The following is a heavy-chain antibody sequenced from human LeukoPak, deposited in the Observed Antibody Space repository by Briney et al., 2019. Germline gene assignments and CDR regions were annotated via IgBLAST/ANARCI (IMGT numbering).Heavy chain of an antibody. V-gene: IGHV5-51*01. CDR2: IYPGDSDT. Sequence: GESLKISCKGSGYSFTSYWIGWVRQMPGKGLEWMGIIYPGDSDTRYSPSFQGQVTISVDRSISTAYLQWSSLKASDTAMYYCARQYSSSWYEDDYWGQGTLATVSS. J-gene: IGHJ4*02. CDR1: GYSFTSYW. CDR3: ARQYSSSWYEDDY. D-gene: IGHD6-13*01.